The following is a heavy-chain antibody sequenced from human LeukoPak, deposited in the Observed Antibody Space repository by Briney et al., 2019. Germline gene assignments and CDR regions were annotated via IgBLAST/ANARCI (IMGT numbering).Heavy chain of an antibody. Sequence: ASVKVSCKASGYTFTSYYMHWVRQAPGQGLEWMGIINPSGGSTSYAQKFQGRVTMTRDTSTSTVYMELSSLRSEDTAVYYCAREGSIYYGSGSYHYYYGMDVWGQGTTVTVSS. D-gene: IGHD3-10*01. CDR1: GYTFTSYY. J-gene: IGHJ6*02. CDR2: INPSGGST. V-gene: IGHV1-46*01. CDR3: AREGSIYYGSGSYHYYYGMDV.